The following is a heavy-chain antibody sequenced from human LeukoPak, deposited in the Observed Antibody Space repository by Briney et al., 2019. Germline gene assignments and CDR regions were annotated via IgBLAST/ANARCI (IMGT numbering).Heavy chain of an antibody. J-gene: IGHJ2*01. CDR3: ASSGYCSGGTCNLRYWYFDL. D-gene: IGHD2-15*01. Sequence: PGGSLRLSCAASAFTFSNFAMSWVRLAPGKGLEWVSSISGSGDNTFYADSVKGRFTISRDNSKTILYLQMNNLRVEDTATYYCASSGYCSGGTCNLRYWYFDLWGRGTLVTVSS. CDR2: ISGSGDNT. CDR1: AFTFSNFA. V-gene: IGHV3-23*01.